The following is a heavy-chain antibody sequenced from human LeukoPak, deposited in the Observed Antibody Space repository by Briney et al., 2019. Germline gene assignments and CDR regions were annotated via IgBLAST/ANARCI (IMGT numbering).Heavy chain of an antibody. CDR3: AREWNVEMATITSVYFDY. CDR2: IYHSGRT. CDR1: GYSISSGYY. D-gene: IGHD5-24*01. J-gene: IGHJ4*02. Sequence: SETLSLTCTVSGYSISSGYYWGWIRQPPGKGLEWIGSIYHSGRTFYNPSLKSRVTISVDTSKNQFSLKLTSVTAADTAVYYCAREWNVEMATITSVYFDYWGQGTLVTVSS. V-gene: IGHV4-38-2*02.